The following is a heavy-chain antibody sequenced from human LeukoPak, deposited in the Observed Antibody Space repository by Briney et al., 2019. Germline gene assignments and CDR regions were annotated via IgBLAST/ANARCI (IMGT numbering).Heavy chain of an antibody. D-gene: IGHD3-9*01. CDR2: IYYSGST. CDR3: ARSLGDILTGSHAFDI. V-gene: IGHV4-59*01. Sequence: SETLSLTCTVSGGFISSYYWSWIRQPPGKGLEWIGYIYYSGSTNYNPSLKSRVTISVDTSKNQFSLKLSSVTAADTAVYYCARSLGDILTGSHAFDIWGQGTMVTVSS. J-gene: IGHJ3*02. CDR1: GGFISSYY.